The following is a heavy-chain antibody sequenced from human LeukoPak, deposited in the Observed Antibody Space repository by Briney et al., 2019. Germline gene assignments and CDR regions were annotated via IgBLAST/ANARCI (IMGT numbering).Heavy chain of an antibody. J-gene: IGHJ4*02. D-gene: IGHD6-13*01. CDR1: GFTFSSYW. CDR3: AKGVSSWYLDY. V-gene: IGHV3-74*01. Sequence: PGGSLRLSCAASGFTFSSYWMYWVRQAPGKGLVWVSRINSDESSTSYADSVKGRFTISRDNAKNTLYLQMNSLRAEDTAVYYCAKGVSSWYLDYWGQGTLVTVSS. CDR2: INSDESST.